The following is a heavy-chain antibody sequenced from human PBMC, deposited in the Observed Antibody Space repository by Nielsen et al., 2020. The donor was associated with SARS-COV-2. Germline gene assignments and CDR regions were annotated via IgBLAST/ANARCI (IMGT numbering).Heavy chain of an antibody. D-gene: IGHD1-26*01. CDR2: IKQDGSEK. V-gene: IGHV3-7*01. Sequence: GGSLRLSCAASGFTFSSYWMSWVRQAPGKGLEWVANIKQDGSEKYYVDSVKGRFTISRDNAKNSLYLQMNSLRAEDTAVYYCAKDHFQWELPGGYFDYWGQGTLVTVSS. CDR1: GFTFSSYW. J-gene: IGHJ4*02. CDR3: AKDHFQWELPGGYFDY.